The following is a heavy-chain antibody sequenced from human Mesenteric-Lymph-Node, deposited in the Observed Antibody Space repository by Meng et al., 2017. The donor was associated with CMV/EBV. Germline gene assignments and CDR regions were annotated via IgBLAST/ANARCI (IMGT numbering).Heavy chain of an antibody. CDR2: INPNSGGT. CDR3: ARDPLQGGSGWGPVDC. CDR1: GYTFTGYY. D-gene: IGHD6-19*01. V-gene: IGHV1-2*02. J-gene: IGHJ4*02. Sequence: ASVKVSCKASGYTFTGYYMHWVRQAPGQGLEWMGWINPNSGGTSYAQKFQGRVTMTRAPSISTAYMDLNSLTSDDTAVYYCARDPLQGGSGWGPVDCWGQGTLVTVSS.